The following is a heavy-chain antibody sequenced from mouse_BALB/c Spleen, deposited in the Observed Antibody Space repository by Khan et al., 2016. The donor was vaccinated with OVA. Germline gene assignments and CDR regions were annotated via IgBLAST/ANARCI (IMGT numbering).Heavy chain of an antibody. CDR2: ISYSGNT. J-gene: IGHJ2*01. CDR3: ARVYGGDVDY. D-gene: IGHD2-10*02. CDR1: GYSITTDYA. Sequence: EVQLQESGPGLVKPSQSLSLTCTVTGYSITTDYAWNWIRQFPGNKLEWMGFISYSGNTKYNPSLKSRISITRDTSKNQFFLQLKSVTTEDTARYYCARVYGGDVDYWGQGTTLTGSS. V-gene: IGHV3-2*02.